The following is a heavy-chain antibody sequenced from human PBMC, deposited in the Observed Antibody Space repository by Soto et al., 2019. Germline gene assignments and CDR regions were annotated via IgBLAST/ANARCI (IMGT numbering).Heavy chain of an antibody. CDR3: ARSWVTGKGGIDS. CDR2: INGYTGNT. Sequence: ASVKVSCKASGYTFTSYGLSWVRQAPGQGLEWMGWINGYTGNTNYAQKFQGRVTMTTDTSTNTAYLDLWTLISDDTAVYYCARSWVTGKGGIDSWGQGTTVTVS. V-gene: IGHV1-18*01. D-gene: IGHD3-16*01. J-gene: IGHJ6*02. CDR1: GYTFTSYG.